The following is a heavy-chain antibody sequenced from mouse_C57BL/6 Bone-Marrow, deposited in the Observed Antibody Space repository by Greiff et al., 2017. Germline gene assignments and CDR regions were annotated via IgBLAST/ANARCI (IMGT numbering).Heavy chain of an antibody. CDR1: GFTFSSYA. D-gene: IGHD1-1*01. V-gene: IGHV5-6*01. CDR2: ISSGGSYT. CDR3: AVYYGSSYAYAMDY. J-gene: IGHJ4*01. Sequence: EVKVVESGGDLVKPGGSLKLSCAASGFTFSSYAMSWVRQTPDKRLEWVATISSGGSYTYYPDSVKGRFTISRDNAKNTLYQQMSSLKSADTAMYYCAVYYGSSYAYAMDYWGQGTSVTVSS.